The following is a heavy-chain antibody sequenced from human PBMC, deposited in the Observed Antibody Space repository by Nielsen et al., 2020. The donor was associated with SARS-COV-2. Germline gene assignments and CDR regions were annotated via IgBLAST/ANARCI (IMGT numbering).Heavy chain of an antibody. CDR1: GFTFSDHY. Sequence: LKISCAASGFTFSDHYMTWIRQTPGKGLEWVSYITNTDAKYYADSVKGRFTISRDNAKNSLYLQMNSLRAEDTALYHCARHWREGATFYWFFDLWGRGTLVTVSS. CDR3: ARHWREGATFYWFFDL. CDR2: ITNTDAK. V-gene: IGHV3-11*01. D-gene: IGHD1-26*01. J-gene: IGHJ2*01.